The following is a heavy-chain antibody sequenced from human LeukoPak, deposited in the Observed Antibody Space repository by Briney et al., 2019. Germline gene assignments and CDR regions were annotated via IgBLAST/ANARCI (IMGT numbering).Heavy chain of an antibody. CDR2: IKQDGSEK. D-gene: IGHD3-22*01. V-gene: IGHV3-7*01. Sequence: GGSLRLSCAASGFTFSSYWMSWVRQAPGKGLERVANIKQDGSEKYYVDSVKGRFTISRDNAKNSLYLQMNSLRAEDTAVYYCARLKDDYYDSSGYYRDSHFDYWGQGTLVTVSS. CDR1: GFTFSSYW. CDR3: ARLKDDYYDSSGYYRDSHFDY. J-gene: IGHJ4*02.